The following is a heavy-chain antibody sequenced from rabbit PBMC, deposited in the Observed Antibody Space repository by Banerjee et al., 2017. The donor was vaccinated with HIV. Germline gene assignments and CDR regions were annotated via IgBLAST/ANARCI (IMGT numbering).Heavy chain of an antibody. D-gene: IGHD8-1*01. CDR3: ARDPPGSSDYDL. V-gene: IGHV1S45*01. Sequence: QEQLEESGGDLVKPEGSLTLTCTASGFSFSSKYVMCWVRQAPGKGLEWIACINTSTGNTVYASWAKGRFTISKTSSTTVTLQMTSLTAADTATYFCARDPPGSSDYDLWGQGTLVTVS. CDR1: GFSFSSKYV. CDR2: INTSTGNT. J-gene: IGHJ3*01.